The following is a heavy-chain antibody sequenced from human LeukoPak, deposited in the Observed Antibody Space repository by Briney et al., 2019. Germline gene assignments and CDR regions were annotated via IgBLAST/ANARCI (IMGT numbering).Heavy chain of an antibody. CDR2: IYYSGST. Sequence: SSETLSFTCTVSGGSISSYYWSWIRQPPGKGLEWIGYIYYSGSTNYNPSLKSRVTISVDTSKNQFSLKLSSVTAADTAVYYCAREGLYLDYWGQGTLVTVSS. CDR3: AREGLYLDY. V-gene: IGHV4-59*01. CDR1: GGSISSYY. D-gene: IGHD2-15*01. J-gene: IGHJ4*02.